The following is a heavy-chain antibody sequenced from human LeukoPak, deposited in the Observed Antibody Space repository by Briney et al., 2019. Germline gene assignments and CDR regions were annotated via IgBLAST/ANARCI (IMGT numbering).Heavy chain of an antibody. D-gene: IGHD6-6*01. V-gene: IGHV3-66*01. CDR3: ARATTIAARMDY. CDR1: GFTVSSNY. CDR2: MYSGGST. Sequence: GGSLRLSCAASGFTVSSNYMSWVRQAPGKGLECVSVMYSGGSTYYADSVKGRFTISRDNSKNTLDLQMNSLRAEDTAVYYCARATTIAARMDYWGQGTLVTVSS. J-gene: IGHJ4*02.